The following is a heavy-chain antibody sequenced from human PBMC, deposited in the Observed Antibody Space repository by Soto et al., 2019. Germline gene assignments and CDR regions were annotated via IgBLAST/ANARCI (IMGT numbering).Heavy chain of an antibody. Sequence: QVQLVQSGAEVKKPGASVKVSCKASGYTFTSYAMHWVRQAPGQRLEWMGWINAGNGNTKYSQKFQGRVTITRDTSESTAYMELSSLRSEDTAVYYCARVVATEYYYYYGMDVWGQGTTVTVSS. CDR1: GYTFTSYA. V-gene: IGHV1-3*01. CDR3: ARVVATEYYYYYGMDV. D-gene: IGHD5-12*01. CDR2: INAGNGNT. J-gene: IGHJ6*02.